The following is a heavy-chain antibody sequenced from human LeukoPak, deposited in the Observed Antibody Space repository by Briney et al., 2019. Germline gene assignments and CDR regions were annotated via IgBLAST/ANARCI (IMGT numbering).Heavy chain of an antibody. Sequence: SETLSLTCTVSGGSISSGSYYWSWIRQPPGKGLEWIGYIYYSGSTNYNPSLKSRVTISVDTSKNQFSLKLSSVTAADTAVYYCARDLAAAGTVDIWGQGTMVTVSS. CDR1: GGSISSGSYY. V-gene: IGHV4-61*01. J-gene: IGHJ3*02. D-gene: IGHD6-13*01. CDR3: ARDLAAAGTVDI. CDR2: IYYSGST.